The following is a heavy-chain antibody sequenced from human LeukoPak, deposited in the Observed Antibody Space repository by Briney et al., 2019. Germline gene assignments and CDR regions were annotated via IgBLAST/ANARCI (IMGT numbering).Heavy chain of an antibody. D-gene: IGHD5-12*01. CDR2: IRSKANSYAT. CDR1: GFTFSGSA. CDR3: TRRMTRAWPDYFDY. J-gene: IGHJ4*02. V-gene: IGHV3-73*01. Sequence: PGGSLRLSCAASGFTFSGSAMHWVRQASGKGLEWVGRIRSKANSYATAYAASVKGRFTIFRDDSKNTAYLQMNSLKTEDTAVYYCTRRMTRAWPDYFDYWGQGTLVTVSS.